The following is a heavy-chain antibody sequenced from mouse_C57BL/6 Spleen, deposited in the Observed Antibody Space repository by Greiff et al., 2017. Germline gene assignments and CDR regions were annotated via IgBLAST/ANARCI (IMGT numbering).Heavy chain of an antibody. CDR3: TRSGTYYFDY. V-gene: IGHV1-15*01. D-gene: IGHD4-1*01. J-gene: IGHJ2*01. CDR2: IDPDTGGT. CDR1: GYTFTDYE. Sequence: QVHVKQSGAELVRPGASVTLSCKASGYTFTDYEMHWVKQTPVHGLEWIGAIDPDTGGTAYNQKFKGKAILTADKSSSTAYMELRSLTSEDSAVYYCTRSGTYYFDYWGQGTTLTVSS.